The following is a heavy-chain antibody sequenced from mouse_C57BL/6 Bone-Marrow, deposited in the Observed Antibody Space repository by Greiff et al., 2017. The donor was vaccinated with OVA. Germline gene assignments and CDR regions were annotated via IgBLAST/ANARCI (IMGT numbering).Heavy chain of an antibody. CDR1: GYSITSGYY. J-gene: IGHJ1*03. V-gene: IGHV3-6*01. Sequence: EVKLVESGPGLVKPSQSLSLTCSVTGYSITSGYYWNWIRQFPGNKLEWMGYISYDGSNNYNPSLKNRISITRDTSKNQFFLKLNSVTTEDTATYYCARRHWYFDVWGTGTTVTVSS. CDR3: ARRHWYFDV. CDR2: ISYDGSN.